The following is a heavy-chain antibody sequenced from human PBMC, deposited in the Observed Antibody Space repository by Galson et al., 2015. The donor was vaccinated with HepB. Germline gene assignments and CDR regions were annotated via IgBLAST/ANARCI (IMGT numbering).Heavy chain of an antibody. D-gene: IGHD2-2*01. CDR1: GFTFSDYG. J-gene: IGHJ6*03. V-gene: IGHV3-33*01. Sequence: SLRLSCAASGFTFSDYGMHWVRQAPGQGLEWVAVIWYDGSNKNYADSVQGRFTISRDNYKNMLYLQMDSLRPEDTAVYYCVRDGILAGYYIDFWGEGNTVTVSS. CDR3: VRDGILAGYYIDF. CDR2: IWYDGSNK.